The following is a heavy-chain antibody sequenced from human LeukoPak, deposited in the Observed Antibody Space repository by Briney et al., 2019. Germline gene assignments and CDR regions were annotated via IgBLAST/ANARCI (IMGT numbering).Heavy chain of an antibody. Sequence: PAETLSLTCAVYGGSFSGYYWRWIRQPPGKGLEWLGEINHSGSTTYNPSLKSRVTISVDTSKNQFSLKLSSVTAADTAVYYCARGVYYGSGNYYNVWNYWGQGTLVTVSS. CDR3: ARGVYYGSGNYYNVWNY. D-gene: IGHD3-10*01. CDR2: INHSGST. CDR1: GGSFSGYY. V-gene: IGHV4-34*01. J-gene: IGHJ4*02.